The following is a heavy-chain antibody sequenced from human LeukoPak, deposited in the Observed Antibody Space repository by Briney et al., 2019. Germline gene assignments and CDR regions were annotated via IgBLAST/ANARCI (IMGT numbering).Heavy chain of an antibody. V-gene: IGHV3-30*02. CDR3: AKDASSVWYFSYFDF. J-gene: IGHJ4*02. CDR2: IQSDGTNK. CDR1: GFIFSSYG. Sequence: GGSLRLSCAASGFIFSSYGMHWVCQAPGKGLEWVGFIQSDGTNKYYTDSVKGRFTVSRDNSKNTLYLQMDSLRPEDTAVYYCAKDASSVWYFSYFDFWGQGTLVTVSS. D-gene: IGHD6-19*01.